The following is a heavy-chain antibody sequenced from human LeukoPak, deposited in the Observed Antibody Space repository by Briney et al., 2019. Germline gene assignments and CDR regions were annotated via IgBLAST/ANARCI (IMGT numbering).Heavy chain of an antibody. D-gene: IGHD1-26*01. V-gene: IGHV3-30-3*01. Sequence: PGGSLRLSCAASGFTFSSYAMHWVRQAPGKGLEWVAVISYDGSNKYYADSVKGRFTISRDNSKNTLYLQMNSLRAEDTAVYYCARDLGPRITARSWGPSDYVVGATSLPIGAFDIWGQGTMVTVSS. CDR1: GFTFSSYA. CDR3: ARDLGPRITARSWGPSDYVVGATSLPIGAFDI. J-gene: IGHJ3*02. CDR2: ISYDGSNK.